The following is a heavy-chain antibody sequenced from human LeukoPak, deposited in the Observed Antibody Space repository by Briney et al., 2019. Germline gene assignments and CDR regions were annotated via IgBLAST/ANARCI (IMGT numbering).Heavy chain of an antibody. J-gene: IGHJ6*02. Sequence: ASVKVSCKVSGYTLTELSMHWVRQAPGKGLEWMGGFDPEDGETIYAQKFQGRVTMTEDTSTDTAYMELSSLRAEDTAVYYCAKDGYCSGGSCYSYYGMDVWGQGTTVTVSS. CDR1: GYTLTELS. D-gene: IGHD2-15*01. CDR3: AKDGYCSGGSCYSYYGMDV. CDR2: FDPEDGET. V-gene: IGHV1-24*01.